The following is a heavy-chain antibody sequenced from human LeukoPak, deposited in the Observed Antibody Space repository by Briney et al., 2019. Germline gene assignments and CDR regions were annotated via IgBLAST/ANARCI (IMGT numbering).Heavy chain of an antibody. Sequence: ASVKVSCKASGGTFSSYAISWVRQAPGQGLEWMGGIIPIFGTANYAQKFQGRVTITTDESTGTAYMELSSLRSEDTAVYYCARGIPPYNCNYRLMYYFDYWGQGTLVTVSS. CDR3: ARGIPPYNCNYRLMYYFDY. D-gene: IGHD1-7*01. CDR2: IIPIFGTA. V-gene: IGHV1-69*05. J-gene: IGHJ4*02. CDR1: GGTFSSYA.